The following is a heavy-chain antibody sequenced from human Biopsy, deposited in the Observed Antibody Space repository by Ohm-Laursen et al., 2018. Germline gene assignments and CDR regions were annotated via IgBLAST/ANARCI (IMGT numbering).Heavy chain of an antibody. CDR1: GGSFTGHY. Sequence: SETLSLTCTVSGGSFTGHYWTWIRQPPGKGLEWIGHISHTGYTSYKSSLKSRVTISVDTSRKHFSLRLTSLAAADTAVYYCARGSNEYGGLYFPHWGQGTLVTVSS. CDR3: ARGSNEYGGLYFPH. V-gene: IGHV4-59*11. D-gene: IGHD4-23*01. CDR2: ISHTGYT. J-gene: IGHJ1*01.